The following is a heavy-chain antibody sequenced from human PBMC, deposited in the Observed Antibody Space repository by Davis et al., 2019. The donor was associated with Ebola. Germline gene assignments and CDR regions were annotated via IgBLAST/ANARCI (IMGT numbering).Heavy chain of an antibody. Sequence: AASVKVSCKASGYTFTSYDINWVRQATGQGLEWMGWMNPNSGNTGYAQKFQGRVTMTRNTSISTAYMELSSLRSEDTAVYYCARVAGGWNYFDYWGQGTLVTVSS. CDR2: MNPNSGNT. V-gene: IGHV1-8*01. J-gene: IGHJ4*02. CDR1: GYTFTSYD. CDR3: ARVAGGWNYFDY. D-gene: IGHD2-15*01.